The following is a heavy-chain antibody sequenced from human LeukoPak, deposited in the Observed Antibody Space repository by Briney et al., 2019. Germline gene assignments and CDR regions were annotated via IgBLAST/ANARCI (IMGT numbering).Heavy chain of an antibody. CDR3: ARVTSPYSSSWYCDY. CDR2: IFFSGST. D-gene: IGHD6-13*01. V-gene: IGHV4-39*07. CDR1: GGSISRSNYY. Sequence: SETLSLTCTVSGGSISRSNYYWGWIRQPPGKGLEWIGSIFFSGSTYYNPSLKSRVTISVDKSKNQFSLKLSSVTAADTAVYYCARVTSPYSSSWYCDYWGQGTLVTVSS. J-gene: IGHJ4*02.